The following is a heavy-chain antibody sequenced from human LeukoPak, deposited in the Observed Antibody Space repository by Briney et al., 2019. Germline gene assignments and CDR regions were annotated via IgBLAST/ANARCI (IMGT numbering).Heavy chain of an antibody. CDR2: ISWNSGSI. Sequence: GGSLRLSCAASGFTFDDYAMHWVRQAPGKGLEWVSGISWNSGSIGYADSVKGRLTISRDNAHNSLHLQMNSLRAEDTAVYYCATYISSFGFFDYWGQGTLVTVSS. CDR3: ATYISSFGFFDY. CDR1: GFTFDDYA. V-gene: IGHV3-9*01. D-gene: IGHD6-6*01. J-gene: IGHJ4*02.